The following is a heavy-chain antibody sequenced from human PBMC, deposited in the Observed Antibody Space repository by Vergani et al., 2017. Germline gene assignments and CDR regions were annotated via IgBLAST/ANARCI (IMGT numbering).Heavy chain of an antibody. V-gene: IGHV4-59*01. D-gene: IGHD3-22*01. CDR1: GGSISSYY. CDR3: ARDLEYYDSSGTIDRVFDI. J-gene: IGHJ3*02. Sequence: QVQLQELGPGLVKPSETLSLTCTVSGGSISSYYWSWIRQPPGKGLEWIGYIYYSGSTNYNPSLKSRVTISVDTSKNQFSLKLSSVTAADTAVYYCARDLEYYDSSGTIDRVFDIWGQGTMVTVSS. CDR2: IYYSGST.